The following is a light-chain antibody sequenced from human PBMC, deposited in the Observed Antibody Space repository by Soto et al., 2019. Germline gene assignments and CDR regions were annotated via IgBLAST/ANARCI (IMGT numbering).Light chain of an antibody. CDR2: DAS. J-gene: IGKJ4*01. CDR1: QSVSYS. Sequence: EIQRTQSPPTLSASAGDRATISCCASQSVSYSLAWYQQKPGQAPKLLIYDASTLDSGVPSRFSGSGSGTDFTLTISSLQSEDFATYYCQQDNSLPLTFGGGTKVDI. CDR3: QQDNSLPLT. V-gene: IGKV1-12*01.